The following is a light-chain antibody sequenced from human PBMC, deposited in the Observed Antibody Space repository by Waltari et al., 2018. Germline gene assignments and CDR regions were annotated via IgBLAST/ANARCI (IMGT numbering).Light chain of an antibody. J-gene: IGKJ1*01. CDR1: QSISSW. Sequence: DIQMTQSPSTLSASVGDRVTITCRASQSISSWMAWYQQKPGKAPKLLIYKASNLESGVPSRFSGSGSGTEFTLTISSLQPDDFATYYCQQYSSDSTFGQGTKVEFE. V-gene: IGKV1-5*03. CDR2: KAS. CDR3: QQYSSDST.